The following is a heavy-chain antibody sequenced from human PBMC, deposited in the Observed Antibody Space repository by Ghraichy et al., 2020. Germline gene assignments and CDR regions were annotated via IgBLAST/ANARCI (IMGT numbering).Heavy chain of an antibody. CDR2: ITGSSITI. CDR1: AYSCTDYT. D-gene: IGHD6-13*01. V-gene: IGHV3-48*01. J-gene: IGHJ2*01. CDR3: ARLPLPRRAAVGDWYFDL. Sequence: GGSLRLSWNGCAYSCTDYTMIWVLRTPLKELEWVSYITGSSITIFYTDSVKGRFTISRDNAKNSLYLQMNSLRAEDTAVYYCARLPLPRRAAVGDWYFDLWGRGTFFSVSS.